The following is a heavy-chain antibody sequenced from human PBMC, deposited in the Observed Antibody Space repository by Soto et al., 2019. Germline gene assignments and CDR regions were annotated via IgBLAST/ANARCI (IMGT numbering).Heavy chain of an antibody. CDR2: IYYSGSR. D-gene: IGHD6-25*01. J-gene: IGHJ6*02. Sequence: SETLSLTCPVSGGSINTVGYYWTWIRQQPGKGLEWIGYIYYSGSRDYNPSLKSRVSMSVDASKNQFSLNLTSVTAADTAVYYCAKESGGYDSSTRYGLDVWGQGTTVTVSS. V-gene: IGHV4-31*03. CDR1: GGSINTVGYY. CDR3: AKESGGYDSSTRYGLDV.